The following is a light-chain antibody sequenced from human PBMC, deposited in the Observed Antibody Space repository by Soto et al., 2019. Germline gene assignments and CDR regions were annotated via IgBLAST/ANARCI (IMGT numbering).Light chain of an antibody. CDR2: NVY. J-gene: IGLJ1*01. V-gene: IGLV2-14*03. Sequence: QSALTQPASVSGSPGQSITISCTGTSSDVGAYNFVSWHQQHPGKAPKLMIYNVYDRPSGISYRFSGFKSGNTASLTISGLQGEDVADYYCSAYTVSRTYVFGTGTKVTVL. CDR3: SAYTVSRTYV. CDR1: SSDVGAYNF.